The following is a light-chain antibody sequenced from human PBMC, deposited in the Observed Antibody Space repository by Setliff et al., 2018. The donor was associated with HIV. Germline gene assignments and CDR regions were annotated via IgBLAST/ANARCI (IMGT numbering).Light chain of an antibody. J-gene: IGLJ1*01. V-gene: IGLV2-14*03. CDR3: SPXSXXXXXXX. CDR1: SPAIADYNY. CDR2: XXN. Sequence: QPASVSXSPGQSTTISCTAXTSPAIADYNYLSWYQQHXXXAPKLXIFXXNSRPSGVSSRFYGSRSGNTASLTIADLHPEAEADXFCSPXSXXXXXXXFGTGTKVTVL.